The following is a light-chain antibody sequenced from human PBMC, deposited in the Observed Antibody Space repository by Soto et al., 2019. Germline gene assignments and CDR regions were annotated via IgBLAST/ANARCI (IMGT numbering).Light chain of an antibody. J-gene: IGKJ5*01. Sequence: DIQMTQSPSTLSEYVGDRVTITCRASQTVSRWLAWYQQRPGRAPQLLIEKASTLESGVPSRFSGSGSGTDFTLTINSLQPEDYATYYCQQFHSFPIPFGQGRLPEIK. CDR1: QTVSRW. V-gene: IGKV1-5*03. CDR3: QQFHSFPIP. CDR2: KAS.